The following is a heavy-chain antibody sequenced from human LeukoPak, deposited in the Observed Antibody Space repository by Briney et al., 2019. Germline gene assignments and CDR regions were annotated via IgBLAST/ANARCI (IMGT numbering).Heavy chain of an antibody. V-gene: IGHV1-69*04. Sequence: SVKLSCKASGYTFTTYGISWVRQAPGQGLEWMGRVVPMFGIRNYPQTFRGRVNITADKATNTVYMELRSLRAEDTAIHYCATEPSRSYSFDHLDFWGLGTPVTVSS. CDR3: ATEPSRSYSFDHLDF. CDR2: VVPMFGIR. CDR1: GYTFTTYG. J-gene: IGHJ4*02. D-gene: IGHD5-12*01.